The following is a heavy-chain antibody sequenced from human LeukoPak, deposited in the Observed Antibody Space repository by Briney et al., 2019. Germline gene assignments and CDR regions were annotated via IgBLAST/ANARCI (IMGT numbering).Heavy chain of an antibody. CDR3: ARLQGYSLYCFDY. D-gene: IGHD2-15*01. J-gene: IGHJ4*02. V-gene: IGHV5-51*01. CDR1: GYKFTNYW. Sequence: GESLKISCKASGYKFTNYWIGWVRQMPGKGLEWVGIIYPGDSYTRYSPSFQGQVTISADTSISTAYLQWSSLKASDTAMYYCARLQGYSLYCFDYWGQGTLVTVSS. CDR2: IYPGDSYT.